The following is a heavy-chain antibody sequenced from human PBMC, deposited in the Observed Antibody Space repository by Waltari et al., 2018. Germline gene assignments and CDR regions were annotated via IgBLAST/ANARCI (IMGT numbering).Heavy chain of an antibody. V-gene: IGHV3-30*18. J-gene: IGHJ4*02. CDR3: AKEGLDYYGSGSYLDY. Sequence: QVQLVESGGGVVQPGRSLRLSCAASGFTFSSYGMHWVRQAPGKGREWVAVIWYDGSNKYYADSVKGRFTISRDNSKNTLYLQMNSLRAEDTAMYYCAKEGLDYYGSGSYLDYWGQGTLVTVSS. CDR2: IWYDGSNK. CDR1: GFTFSSYG. D-gene: IGHD3-10*01.